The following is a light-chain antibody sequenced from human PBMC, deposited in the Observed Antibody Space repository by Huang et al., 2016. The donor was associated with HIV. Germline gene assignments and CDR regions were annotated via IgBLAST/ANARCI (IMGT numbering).Light chain of an antibody. CDR1: QDISNY. CDR2: DAS. V-gene: IGKV1-33*01. Sequence: DIQMTQSPSSLSASVGDRVTITCQASQDISNYLNCYQQKPGKAPKLLIYDASNLETGVPSRFSGSGSGTDFTFTISSLQPEDIATYYCQQYDNLLTFGPGTKVDIK. CDR3: QQYDNLLT. J-gene: IGKJ3*01.